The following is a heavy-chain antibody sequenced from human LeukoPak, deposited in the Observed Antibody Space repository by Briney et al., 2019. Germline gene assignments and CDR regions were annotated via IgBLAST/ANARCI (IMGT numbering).Heavy chain of an antibody. D-gene: IGHD1-26*01. CDR2: ISGSGGRT. Sequence: PGGSLRLSCAASGFTLSRYAMSWVRQAPGKGLEWVSAISGSGGRTYYADSVKGRFTISRDNSKNTLYLQMNSLRAEDTAVYYCAKDHGELLPLYYFDYWGQGTLVTVSS. CDR1: GFTLSRYA. J-gene: IGHJ4*02. CDR3: AKDHGELLPLYYFDY. V-gene: IGHV3-23*01.